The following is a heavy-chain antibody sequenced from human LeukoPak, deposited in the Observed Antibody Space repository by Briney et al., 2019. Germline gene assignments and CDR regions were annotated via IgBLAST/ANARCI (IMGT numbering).Heavy chain of an antibody. V-gene: IGHV3-21*01. CDR3: ARVDDILAGYGMDV. Sequence: GGSLRFSGAAPGLTFSGFRMNWVRKVPGKGLEWASSIRSSSSYIYYADSVRGRFTISRDNAKNSLYLQMNSLRAEDTAVYYCARVDDILAGYGMDVWGQGTTVTVSS. D-gene: IGHD3-9*01. CDR2: IRSSSSYI. J-gene: IGHJ6*02. CDR1: GLTFSGFR.